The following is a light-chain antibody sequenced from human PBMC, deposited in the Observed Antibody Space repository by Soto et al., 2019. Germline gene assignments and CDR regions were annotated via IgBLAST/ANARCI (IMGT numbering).Light chain of an antibody. CDR2: DVS. Sequence: QSALTQPASVSGSPGQSITISCTGTSSDVGGYNYVSWYQQHSGKAPKLMIYDVSNRPSGVSNRFSGSKSGNTASLTISGLQAEDEADYYCSSYTSSSTPSVVFGGGTKLTVL. CDR3: SSYTSSSTPSVV. CDR1: SSDVGGYNY. V-gene: IGLV2-14*01. J-gene: IGLJ2*01.